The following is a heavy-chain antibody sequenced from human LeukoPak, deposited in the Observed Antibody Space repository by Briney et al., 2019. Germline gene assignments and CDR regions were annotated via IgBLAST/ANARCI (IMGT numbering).Heavy chain of an antibody. D-gene: IGHD1-26*01. CDR1: GFSFSSYS. V-gene: IGHV3-21*01. Sequence: GGSLRLSCAASGFSFSSYSLDWVRQAPGKGLEWVSSISSSSSYIYYADSVKGRFTISRDNAKNSLYLQMNSLRAEDTAVYYCARDQWELNHPYYFDYWGQGTLVTVSS. CDR2: ISSSSSYI. J-gene: IGHJ4*02. CDR3: ARDQWELNHPYYFDY.